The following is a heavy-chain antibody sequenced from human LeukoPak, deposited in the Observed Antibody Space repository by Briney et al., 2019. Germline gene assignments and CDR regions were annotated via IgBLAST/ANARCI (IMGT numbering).Heavy chain of an antibody. Sequence: PGGSLRLSCAASGFTFSSYGMSWVRQAPGKGLEWVSAISGSGGSTYYADSVKGRFTISRDNSKNTLYLQMNSLRAEDTAVYYCAKYYYDGSGYYITPPARAPDYWGQGTLVTVSS. V-gene: IGHV3-23*01. CDR2: ISGSGGST. J-gene: IGHJ4*02. CDR3: AKYYYDGSGYYITPPARAPDY. D-gene: IGHD3-22*01. CDR1: GFTFSSYG.